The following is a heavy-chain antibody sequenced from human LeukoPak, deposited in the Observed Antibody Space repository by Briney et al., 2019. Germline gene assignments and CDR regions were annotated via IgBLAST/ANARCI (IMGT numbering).Heavy chain of an antibody. CDR3: ARTGGDQMDAFDI. V-gene: IGHV1-2*06. Sequence: ASVKVSCKASGYTFTGYYMHWVRQAPGQGLEWMGRINPNSGGTNYAQKFQGRVTMTRDTSISAAYMDLSRLRSDDAAVYYCARTGGDQMDAFDIWGQGTVVTVSS. D-gene: IGHD1-1*01. J-gene: IGHJ3*02. CDR2: INPNSGGT. CDR1: GYTFTGYY.